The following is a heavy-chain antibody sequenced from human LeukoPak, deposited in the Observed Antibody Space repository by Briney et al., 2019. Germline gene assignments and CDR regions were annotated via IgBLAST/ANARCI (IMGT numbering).Heavy chain of an antibody. J-gene: IGHJ5*02. D-gene: IGHD2-2*03. CDR3: AGTLGYCSSTSCWVWFDP. CDR2: IYPDDSDT. V-gene: IGHV5-51*01. Sequence: ASLKISCKGSGYPFSSYWIGWVRQMPGKGLEWMGIIYPDDSDTRYSPSFQGQVTISADKSISTACLQWSSLKASDTAMYYCAGTLGYCSSTSCWVWFDPWGQGTLVTVSS. CDR1: GYPFSSYW.